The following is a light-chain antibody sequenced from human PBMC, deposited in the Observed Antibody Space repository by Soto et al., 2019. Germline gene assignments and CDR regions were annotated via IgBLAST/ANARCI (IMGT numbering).Light chain of an antibody. V-gene: IGKV1-12*01. Sequence: DIQMTQSPSSGSASVGDRVTITCRASRVISSGLAWYQKKPGKAPNLLIYAASSLQSGVPSRFSGSESGTDFTLTISSLQPEDCAIYFCQQANSFPITFGQGTRLEIK. J-gene: IGKJ5*01. CDR2: AAS. CDR3: QQANSFPIT. CDR1: RVISSG.